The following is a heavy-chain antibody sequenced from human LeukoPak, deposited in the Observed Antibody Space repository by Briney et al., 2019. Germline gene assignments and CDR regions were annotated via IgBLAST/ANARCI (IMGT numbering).Heavy chain of an antibody. D-gene: IGHD2-15*01. V-gene: IGHV4-39*01. CDR1: GGSISSSSYY. J-gene: IGHJ5*02. CDR2: IYYSGST. Sequence: ASETLSLTCTVSGGSISSSSYYWGWIRQPPGKGLEWIGSIYYSGSTYYNPSLKSRVTISVDTSKNQFSLKLSSVTAADTAVYYCARQRLLPSWFDPWGQGTLVTVSS. CDR3: ARQRLLPSWFDP.